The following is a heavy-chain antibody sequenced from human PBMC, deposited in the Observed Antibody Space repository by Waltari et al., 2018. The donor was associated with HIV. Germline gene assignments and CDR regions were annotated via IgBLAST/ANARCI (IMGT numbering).Heavy chain of an antibody. D-gene: IGHD4-4*01. Sequence: QVQLQESGPGLVQTLETLSLTCAVSGSSITSGYSWAWIRQSPGQGLVWIATIHYNGRADYNPSLGGRVLVSLDPSKNQFSLKMRYVTAADTAIYYCARDWGVTTGPFDFWGQGTQVTVSS. J-gene: IGHJ4*02. CDR2: IHYNGRA. CDR3: ARDWGVTTGPFDF. CDR1: GSSITSGYS. V-gene: IGHV4-38-2*02.